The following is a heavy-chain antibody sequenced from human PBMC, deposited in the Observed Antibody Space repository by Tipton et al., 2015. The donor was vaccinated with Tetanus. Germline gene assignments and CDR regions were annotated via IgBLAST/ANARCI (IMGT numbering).Heavy chain of an antibody. Sequence: TLSLTCIVSGGSMSGSGHYGAWVRQSPGKGLEWVGEIRPGGSPYYNPALKSRATISVDTSKNHFSLNLSSVTAADTAVYYCAFLPKHWLVPSFDPWGQGTLVTVSS. CDR2: IRPGGSP. CDR1: GGSMSGSGHY. J-gene: IGHJ5*02. V-gene: IGHV4-39*02. D-gene: IGHD6-19*01. CDR3: AFLPKHWLVPSFDP.